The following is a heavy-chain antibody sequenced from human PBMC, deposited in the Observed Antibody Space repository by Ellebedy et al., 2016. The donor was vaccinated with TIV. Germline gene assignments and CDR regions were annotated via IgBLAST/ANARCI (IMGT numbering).Heavy chain of an antibody. CDR1: GLTFSSYW. Sequence: GESLKISCAASGLTFSSYWMHWVRQAPGKGLVWVSRVNSDGSSTTYADSVKGRITISRDNAKHTLYLQMNSLRGEDTAVYYCVSSSPVIDYWGQGTLVTVSS. V-gene: IGHV3-74*01. CDR3: VSSSPVIDY. CDR2: VNSDGSST. J-gene: IGHJ4*02. D-gene: IGHD6-13*01.